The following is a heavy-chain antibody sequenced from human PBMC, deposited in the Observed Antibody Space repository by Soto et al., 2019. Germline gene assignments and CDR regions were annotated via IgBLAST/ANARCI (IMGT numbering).Heavy chain of an antibody. CDR2: INHSGST. J-gene: IGHJ5*02. CDR1: GGSFSGYY. V-gene: IGHV4-34*01. CDR3: ARSHLMVRGVITRKNWFDP. Sequence: SETLSLTCAVYGGSFSGYYWSWIRQPPGKGLEWIGEINHSGSTNYNPSLKSRVTISVDTSKNQFSLKLSSVTAADTAVYYCARSHLMVRGVITRKNWFDPWGQGTLVTVPS. D-gene: IGHD3-10*01.